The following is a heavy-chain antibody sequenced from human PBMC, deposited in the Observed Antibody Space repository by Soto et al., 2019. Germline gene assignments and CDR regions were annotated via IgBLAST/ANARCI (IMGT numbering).Heavy chain of an antibody. J-gene: IGHJ4*02. CDR1: GYTFTSYY. CDR3: VSDRRSIAVKTVFHY. CDR2: INPSGGST. V-gene: IGHV1-46*01. D-gene: IGHD6-6*01. Sequence: ASVKVSCKAAGYTFTSYYMHWVRHVPGQGLEWMGIINPSGGSTSYAQKFQGRVTMTRDTSTSTVYMELSSLRSEDTAVYYCVSDRRSIAVKTVFHYWAQRTSDTVSS.